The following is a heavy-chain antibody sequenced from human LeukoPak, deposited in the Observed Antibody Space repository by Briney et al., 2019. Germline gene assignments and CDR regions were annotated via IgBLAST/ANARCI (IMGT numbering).Heavy chain of an antibody. CDR2: ISYDGSIK. J-gene: IGHJ6*02. Sequence: PGGALRLSCAASGFTFSSYAMHWVRQAPGKGLEWVAVISYDGSIKYYADSVKGRFTISRDNSKNTLYLQMNSLRAEDTDVYYCARDYYDFWSGYYWYYYYYYGMDVWGQGTTVTVSS. V-gene: IGHV3-30*04. D-gene: IGHD3-3*01. CDR1: GFTFSSYA. CDR3: ARDYYDFWSGYYWYYYYYYGMDV.